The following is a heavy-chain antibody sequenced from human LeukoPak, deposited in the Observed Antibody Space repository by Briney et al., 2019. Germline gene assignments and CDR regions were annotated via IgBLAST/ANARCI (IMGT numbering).Heavy chain of an antibody. CDR2: ISYDGSNK. D-gene: IGHD4-17*01. Sequence: GGSLRLSCAASGFTFSSYAMHWVRQAPGKGLEWVAVISYDGSNKYYADSVKGRFTISRDNSKNTLYLQMNSLRAEDTAVYYCARDDCLRCYGDLRGYGTFDYWGQGTLVTASS. J-gene: IGHJ4*02. V-gene: IGHV3-30-3*01. CDR1: GFTFSSYA. CDR3: ARDDCLRCYGDLRGYGTFDY.